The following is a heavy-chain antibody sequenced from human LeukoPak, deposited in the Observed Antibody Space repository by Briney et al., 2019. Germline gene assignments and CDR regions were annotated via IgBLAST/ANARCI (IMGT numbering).Heavy chain of an antibody. D-gene: IGHD6-19*01. CDR2: ISSSSTI. CDR1: GFTINNYN. J-gene: IGHJ4*02. Sequence: GGSLRLSCAASGFTINNYNMNWVRQAPGKGLEWVSYISSSSTIYYADSVKGRFTISRDNAKNSLYLQMSSLRAEDTAVYYCAQEGYNSGWYYFDYWGQGTLVTVSS. V-gene: IGHV3-48*01. CDR3: AQEGYNSGWYYFDY.